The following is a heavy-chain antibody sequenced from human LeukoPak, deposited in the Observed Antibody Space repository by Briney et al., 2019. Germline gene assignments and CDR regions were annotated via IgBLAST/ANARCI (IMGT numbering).Heavy chain of an antibody. J-gene: IGHJ4*02. D-gene: IGHD6-13*01. Sequence: QAGGSLRLSCAASGFTFSSYGMPWVRQAPGKGLEWVAVISYDGSDKYYADSVKGRFTISRDNSKNTLYLQMNSLRAEDTAVYYCAKDQDIAAAAYYFDYWGQGTLVTVSS. CDR1: GFTFSSYG. V-gene: IGHV3-30*18. CDR2: ISYDGSDK. CDR3: AKDQDIAAAAYYFDY.